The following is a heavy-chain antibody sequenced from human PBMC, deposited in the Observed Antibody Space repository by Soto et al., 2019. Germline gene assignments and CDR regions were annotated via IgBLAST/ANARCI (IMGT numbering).Heavy chain of an antibody. J-gene: IGHJ4*02. CDR2: ISGSGDNT. Sequence: LRLSCKASGFSFSDYAMTWVRQAPGKGLEWVSVISGSGDNTFYAASLKGRFAISRDNSKNVLYLQMNSLSAGDAAVYFCAKGRAIIVYGVDILFDYWGLGTLVT. V-gene: IGHV3-23*01. CDR1: GFSFSDYA. CDR3: AKGRAIIVYGVDILFDY. D-gene: IGHD3-3*02.